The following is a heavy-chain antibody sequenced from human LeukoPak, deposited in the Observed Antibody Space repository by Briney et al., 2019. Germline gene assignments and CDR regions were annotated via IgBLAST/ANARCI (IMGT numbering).Heavy chain of an antibody. CDR3: AISTYDY. CDR2: IRYDGSNK. CDR1: GFTFSSYG. Sequence: GGSLRVSCAASGFTFSSYGMHWVRQAPGKGLGWVAFIRYDGSNKYYADSVKGRFTISRDTPKNTLYLEMNNLRDEDTAVYYCAISTYDYRGQGTLVTVSS. J-gene: IGHJ4*02. D-gene: IGHD2-2*01. V-gene: IGHV3-30*02.